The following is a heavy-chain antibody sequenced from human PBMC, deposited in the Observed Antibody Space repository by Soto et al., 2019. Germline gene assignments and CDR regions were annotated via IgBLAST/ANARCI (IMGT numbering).Heavy chain of an antibody. CDR2: INAGNGNT. CDR3: ARVRGAMVTFFDY. V-gene: IGHV1-3*01. D-gene: IGHD5-18*01. Sequence: QVQLVQSGAEVKKPGASVKVSCKASGYTFTSYSMHWVRQAPGQRPEWMGWINAGNGNTKYSQKFQGRVTVTRDTSAGTAYMELSSLRSEDTAVYYCARVRGAMVTFFDYWGQGTLVTVFS. CDR1: GYTFTSYS. J-gene: IGHJ4*02.